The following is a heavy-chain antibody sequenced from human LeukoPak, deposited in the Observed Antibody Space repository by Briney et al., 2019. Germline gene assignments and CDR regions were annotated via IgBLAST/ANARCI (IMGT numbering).Heavy chain of an antibody. V-gene: IGHV1-24*01. CDR3: ARSISGSGSYSFDY. CDR2: FDPEDGET. J-gene: IGHJ4*02. Sequence: GASVKVSCKVSGYTLTELSMHWVRQAPGKGLEWMGGFDPEDGETIYAQKFQGRVTMTEDTSTDTAYMELSSLRSEDTAVYYCARSISGSGSYSFDYWGQGALVTVSS. D-gene: IGHD1-26*01. CDR1: GYTLTELS.